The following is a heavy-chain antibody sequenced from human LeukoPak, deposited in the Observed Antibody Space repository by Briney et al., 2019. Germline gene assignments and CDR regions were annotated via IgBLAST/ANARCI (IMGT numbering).Heavy chain of an antibody. D-gene: IGHD3/OR15-3a*01. Sequence: SETLSLTCTVSGGSISSSNYYWGWVRQPPGKGLEWIGSISYSGTTYYNPSLKSRVTMSVDTSKNQFSLKLRSVTAADTAVYYCARDPDFWTGYYYFDYWGQGTLVTVSS. CDR1: GGSISSSNYY. V-gene: IGHV4-39*07. CDR2: ISYSGTT. J-gene: IGHJ4*02. CDR3: ARDPDFWTGYYYFDY.